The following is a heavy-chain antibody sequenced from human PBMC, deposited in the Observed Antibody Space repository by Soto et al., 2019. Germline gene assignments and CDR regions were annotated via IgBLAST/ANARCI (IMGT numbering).Heavy chain of an antibody. CDR3: TTDLLNDSSGYYPQRTFDY. CDR2: IKSKTDGGTT. V-gene: IGHV3-15*01. Sequence: PGGSLRLSCAASGFTFSNAWMSWVRQAPGKGLEWVGRIKSKTDGGTTDYAAPVKGRFTISRDDSKNTLYLQMNSLKTEDTAVYYCTTDLLNDSSGYYPQRTFDYWGQGTLVTVSS. CDR1: GFTFSNAW. J-gene: IGHJ4*02. D-gene: IGHD3-22*01.